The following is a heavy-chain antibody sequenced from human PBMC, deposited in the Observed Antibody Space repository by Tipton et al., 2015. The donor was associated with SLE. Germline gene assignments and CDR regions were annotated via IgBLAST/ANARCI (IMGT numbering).Heavy chain of an antibody. V-gene: IGHV4-59*02. CDR2: VYYREST. CDR3: ARAGTEDDFGVFDY. J-gene: IGHJ5*01. D-gene: IGHD3-16*01. CDR1: GDSVRGSY. Sequence: LRLSCTVSGDSVRGSYWSWIRQPPGMGLEWIGFVYYRESTTYNPSLESRATMSLDTPKNQFSLKLTSVTAADTAMYYCARAGTEDDFGVFDYWGHGILVTVAS.